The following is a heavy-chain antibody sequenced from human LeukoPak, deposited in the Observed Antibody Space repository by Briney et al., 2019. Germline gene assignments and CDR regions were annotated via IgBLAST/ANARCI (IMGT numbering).Heavy chain of an antibody. CDR3: ARDPSLYYDSS. CDR2: IYTSGST. CDR1: GGSISSSSYY. Sequence: SETLSLTCTVSGGSISSSSYYWGWIRQPPGKGLEWIGRIYTSGSTNYNPSLKSRVTMSVGTSKNQFSLKLSSVTAADTAVYYCARDPSLYYDSSWGQGTLVTVSS. D-gene: IGHD3-22*01. V-gene: IGHV4-39*07. J-gene: IGHJ4*02.